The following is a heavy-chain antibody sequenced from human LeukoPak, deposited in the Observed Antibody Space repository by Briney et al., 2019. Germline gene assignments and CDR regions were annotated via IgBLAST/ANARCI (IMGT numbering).Heavy chain of an antibody. V-gene: IGHV1-46*01. CDR1: GYTFTSNY. CDR2: IYPRDGST. CDR3: ARGGSPYYDFWSGSYYYYGMDV. J-gene: IGHJ6*02. Sequence: ASVKVSCKASGYTFTSNYIHWVRQAPGQGLEWMGMIYPRDGSTSYAQKFQGRVTVTRNTSISTAYMELSSLRSEDTAVYYCARGGSPYYDFWSGSYYYYGMDVWGQGTTVTVSS. D-gene: IGHD3-3*01.